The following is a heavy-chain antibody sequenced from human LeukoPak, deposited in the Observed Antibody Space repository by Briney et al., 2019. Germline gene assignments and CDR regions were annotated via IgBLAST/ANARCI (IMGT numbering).Heavy chain of an antibody. CDR2: IYYSGST. CDR1: GGSIGSYY. CDR3: ARHNATPVPTNDPDACDS. D-gene: IGHD2-15*01. J-gene: IGHJ3*02. V-gene: IGHV4-59*01. Sequence: SETLSLTCTVSGGSIGSYYWSWIRQPPGKGLEWIGYIYYSGSTNYNPSLKSRVTISVDTSKNQFSLKLSSVTAADTAVYYCARHNATPVPTNDPDACDSWGQGTMVTVSS.